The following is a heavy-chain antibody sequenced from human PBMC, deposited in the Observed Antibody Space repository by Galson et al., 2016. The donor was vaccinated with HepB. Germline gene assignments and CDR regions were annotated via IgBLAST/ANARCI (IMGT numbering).Heavy chain of an antibody. J-gene: IGHJ3*02. V-gene: IGHV1-69*13. Sequence: SVKVSCKASGGTFSSYGISWVRQAPGQGLEWMGGIITALRTAIYAQRFQGRLTLTADDSTSTAFMELSSLTSDDTAVYYCAIGYGAETPGDALDIWGRGTVVTVSS. CDR1: GGTFSSYG. CDR2: IITALRTA. D-gene: IGHD4-17*01. CDR3: AIGYGAETPGDALDI.